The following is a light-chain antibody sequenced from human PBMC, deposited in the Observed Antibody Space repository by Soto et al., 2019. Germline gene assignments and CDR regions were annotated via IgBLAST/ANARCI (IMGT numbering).Light chain of an antibody. V-gene: IGKV3D-7*01. J-gene: IGKJ1*01. CDR2: GAS. Sequence: EIVMTQSPGTLSVFPGERVTLSCRASQSVSSSYLTWYQQKPGQAPRLLIYGASTRATGIPARFSGSGSGTDFTLTISSLQPEDFAVYYCQQDYNLLTWTFGQGTKVDIK. CDR3: QQDYNLLTWT. CDR1: QSVSSSY.